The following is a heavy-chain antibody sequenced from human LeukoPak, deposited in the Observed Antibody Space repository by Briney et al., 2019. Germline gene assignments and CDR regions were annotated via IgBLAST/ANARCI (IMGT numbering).Heavy chain of an antibody. Sequence: PSETLSLTCTVSGDSNTNSIYYWGWIRQSPGKGLEWIGSIDYSGSTYYNPSLKSRATISIDTSKNQFSLKLGSVTAADTAVYYCARDLSGSHSGEQWGQGTLVTVSS. CDR2: IDYSGST. J-gene: IGHJ4*02. V-gene: IGHV4-39*07. CDR3: ARDLSGSHSGEQ. D-gene: IGHD1-26*01. CDR1: GDSNTNSIYY.